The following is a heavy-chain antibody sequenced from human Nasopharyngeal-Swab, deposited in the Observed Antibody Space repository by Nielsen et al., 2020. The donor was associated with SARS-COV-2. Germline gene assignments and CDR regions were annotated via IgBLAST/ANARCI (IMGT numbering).Heavy chain of an antibody. D-gene: IGHD1-1*01. Sequence: WARQAPGQGLEWMGWISAYNGNTNYAQKLQGRVTMTTDTSTSTAYMELRSLRSDDTAVYYCARVGTTGTTAFDYWGQGTLVTVSS. V-gene: IGHV1-18*01. J-gene: IGHJ4*02. CDR3: ARVGTTGTTAFDY. CDR2: ISAYNGNT.